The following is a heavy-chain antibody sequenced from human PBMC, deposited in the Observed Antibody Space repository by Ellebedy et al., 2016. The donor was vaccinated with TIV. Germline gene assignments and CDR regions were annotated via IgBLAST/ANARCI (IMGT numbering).Heavy chain of an antibody. D-gene: IGHD3-22*01. V-gene: IGHV1-2*02. CDR2: INPNSGGT. CDR3: ATYGSSGWWFDP. Sequence: ASVKVSCXASGYTFTGYYMHWVRQAPGQGLEWMGWINPNSGGTNYAQKFQGRVTMTRDTSISTAYMELSRLRSDDTAVYYCATYGSSGWWFDPWGQGTLVTVSS. CDR1: GYTFTGYY. J-gene: IGHJ5*02.